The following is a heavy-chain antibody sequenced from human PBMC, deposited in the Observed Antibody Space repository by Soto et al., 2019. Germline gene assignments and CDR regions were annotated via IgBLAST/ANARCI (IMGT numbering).Heavy chain of an antibody. CDR2: IRSKAYGGTT. CDR3: TRERVTGEGGAFDY. CDR1: GFTFGDYA. D-gene: IGHD7-27*01. V-gene: IGHV3-49*04. J-gene: IGHJ4*02. Sequence: GGSLRLSCTASGFTFGDYAMSWVRQAPGKGLEWVGFIRSKAYGGTTEYAASVKGRFTISRDDSKSIAYLQMNSLKTEDTAVYYCTRERVTGEGGAFDYWGQGTLVTVSS.